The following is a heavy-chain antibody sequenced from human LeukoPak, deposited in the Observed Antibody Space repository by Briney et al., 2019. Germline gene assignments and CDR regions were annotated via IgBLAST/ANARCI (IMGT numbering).Heavy chain of an antibody. J-gene: IGHJ3*02. CDR3: ARGPSNAYYYDSREWAFDI. CDR2: ISGYNGNR. D-gene: IGHD3-22*01. V-gene: IGHV1-18*01. CDR1: GYTFTSYG. Sequence: ASVKVPCKASGYTFTSYGISWVRQAPGQGLEWMGWISGYNGNRNYAQKLQGRVNMTTDTSTSTAYMELRSLRSDDTAVYYCARGPSNAYYYDSREWAFDIWGQGTMVTVSS.